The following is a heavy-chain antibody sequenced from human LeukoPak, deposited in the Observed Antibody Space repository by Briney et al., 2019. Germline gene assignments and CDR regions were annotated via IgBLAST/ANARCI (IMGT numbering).Heavy chain of an antibody. CDR2: FYNSGST. CDR1: GASISSYY. J-gene: IGHJ4*02. Sequence: SETLSLTCTVSGASISSYYWSWIRQPAGKGLEWIGRFYNSGSTNYNPSLKSRVTMSVDTSKNQFSLKLSSVTAADTAIHYCARDLDSYSSNWYPYTSGWYLDYWGQGTLVTVSS. V-gene: IGHV4-4*07. D-gene: IGHD6-19*01. CDR3: ARDLDSYSSNWYPYTSGWYLDY.